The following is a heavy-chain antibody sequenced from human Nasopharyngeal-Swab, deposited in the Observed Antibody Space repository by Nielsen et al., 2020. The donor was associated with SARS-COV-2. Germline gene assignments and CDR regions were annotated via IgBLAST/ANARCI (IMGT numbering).Heavy chain of an antibody. CDR2: IKQDGSEK. CDR3: ARVSTAKGWIFDY. CDR1: GFTFSSYW. D-gene: IGHD5-18*01. Sequence: GESLKISCAASGFTFSSYWMSWVRQAPGKGLEWVANIKQDGSEKYYVDSVKGRFTISRDNAKNSLYLQMNSLRAEDTAVYYCARVSTAKGWIFDYWGQGTLVTVSP. J-gene: IGHJ4*02. V-gene: IGHV3-7*05.